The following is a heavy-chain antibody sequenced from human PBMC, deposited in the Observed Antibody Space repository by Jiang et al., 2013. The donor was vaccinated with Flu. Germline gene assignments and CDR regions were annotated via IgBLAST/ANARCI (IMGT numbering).Heavy chain of an antibody. V-gene: IGHV4-59*08. J-gene: IGHJ4*02. CDR2: IYYSGST. CDR1: GGSISIYY. D-gene: IGHD6-19*01. CDR3: ARRAVAATSFGFEY. Sequence: GLLKPSETLSLTCTVSGGSISIYYWNWIRQPPGKGLEWIGYIYYSGSTHYNPSLKSRVTISVDTSKNQFSLKLNSVTAADTAVYYCARRAVAATSFGFEYWGQGTLVAVSS.